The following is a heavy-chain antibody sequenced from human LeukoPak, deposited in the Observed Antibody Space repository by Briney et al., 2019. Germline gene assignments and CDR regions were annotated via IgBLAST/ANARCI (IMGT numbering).Heavy chain of an antibody. CDR2: IIPIFGTA. D-gene: IGHD3-10*01. V-gene: IGHV1-69*13. J-gene: IGHJ4*02. Sequence: ASVKVSCKASNYTFTSYAITWVRQAPGQGLEWMGGIIPIFGTANYAQKFQGRVTITADESTSTAYMELSSLRSEDTAVYYCARGTYYYGSGTISFDYWGQGTLVTVSS. CDR1: NYTFTSYA. CDR3: ARGTYYYGSGTISFDY.